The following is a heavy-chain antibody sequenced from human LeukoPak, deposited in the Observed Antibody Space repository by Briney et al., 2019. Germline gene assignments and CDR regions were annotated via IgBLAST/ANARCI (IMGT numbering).Heavy chain of an antibody. V-gene: IGHV1-46*01. Sequence: EASVKVSCKASGYTFTNYFVHWVRQAPGQGLEWMGIINPRGGSTSYAQRFQGRLTMTSDRSTATVYMELRSLRYDDTAVYYCARDEDTKGNGNWFDPWGQGTLVTVSS. CDR3: ARDEDTKGNGNWFDP. CDR1: GYTFTNYF. D-gene: IGHD2-8*01. CDR2: INPRGGST. J-gene: IGHJ5*02.